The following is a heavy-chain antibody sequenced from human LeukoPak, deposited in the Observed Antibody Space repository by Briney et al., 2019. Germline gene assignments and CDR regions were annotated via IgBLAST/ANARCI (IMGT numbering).Heavy chain of an antibody. V-gene: IGHV1-18*04. CDR3: ARGPLGYCSSTSCPGYYMDV. Sequence: ASVKVSCKASGYTFTGYYMHWVRQAPGQGLEWMGWISAYNGNTNYAQKLQGRVTMTTDTSTSTAYMELRSLRSDDTAVYYCARGPLGYCSSTSCPGYYMDVWGKGTTVTVSS. D-gene: IGHD2-2*01. CDR1: GYTFTGYY. CDR2: ISAYNGNT. J-gene: IGHJ6*03.